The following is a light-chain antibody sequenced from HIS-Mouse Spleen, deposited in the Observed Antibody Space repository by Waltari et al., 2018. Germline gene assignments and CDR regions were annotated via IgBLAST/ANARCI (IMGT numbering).Light chain of an antibody. CDR2: EVS. CDR3: SSYTSSSTLRV. V-gene: IGLV2-14*01. J-gene: IGLJ1*01. Sequence: QSALTQPASVSGSPGQSITISCTGTSSDVGGYNYVSCYQQHPGKAPKLMIYEVSNRPSGVSNRFSGSKSGNTVSLTISGLQAEDEADYYCSSYTSSSTLRVFGTGTKVTVL. CDR1: SSDVGGYNY.